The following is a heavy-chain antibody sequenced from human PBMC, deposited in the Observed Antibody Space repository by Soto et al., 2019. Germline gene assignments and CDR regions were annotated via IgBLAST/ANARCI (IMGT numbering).Heavy chain of an antibody. D-gene: IGHD2-2*01. CDR3: ARPRWGLQDSGNQQEVVPYDY. CDR2: ISAYNGNT. Sequence: ASVKVSCKASGYTFTSYGISWVRQAPGQGLEWMGWISAYNGNTNYAQKLQGRVTMTTDTSTSTAYMELRSLRSDDTAVYYCARPRWGLQDSGNQQEVVPYDYWGQGTLVTVSS. CDR1: GYTFTSYG. J-gene: IGHJ4*02. V-gene: IGHV1-18*01.